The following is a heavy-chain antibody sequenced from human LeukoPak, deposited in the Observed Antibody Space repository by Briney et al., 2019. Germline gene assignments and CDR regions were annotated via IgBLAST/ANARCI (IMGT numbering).Heavy chain of an antibody. J-gene: IGHJ4*02. CDR1: GYSFTSYY. CDR3: ASDLASVAGDAY. Sequence: ASVKVSCKASGYSFTSYYMHWVRQAPGQGLEWMGWISAYNGNTNYAQKLQGRVTMTTDTSTSTAYMELRSLRSDDTAVYYCASDLASVAGDAYWGQGTLVTVSS. D-gene: IGHD6-19*01. CDR2: ISAYNGNT. V-gene: IGHV1-18*04.